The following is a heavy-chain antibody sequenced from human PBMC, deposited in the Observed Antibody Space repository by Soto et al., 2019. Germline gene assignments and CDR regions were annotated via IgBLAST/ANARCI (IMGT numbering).Heavy chain of an antibody. CDR1: GCGCASYW. CDR2: IYPCDSYT. V-gene: IGHV5-51*01. CDR3: AAGGISPGNYNYYAMDV. Sequence: PXVCVKSSCKASGCGCASYWVGWVRQIPGKGLEWMGFIYPCDSYTRYSPSFQGQVTISADKSISTAYLQWSSLKASDTAVYYCAAGGISPGNYNYYAMDVWGQGPTVTVSS. J-gene: IGHJ6*02. D-gene: IGHD3-16*01.